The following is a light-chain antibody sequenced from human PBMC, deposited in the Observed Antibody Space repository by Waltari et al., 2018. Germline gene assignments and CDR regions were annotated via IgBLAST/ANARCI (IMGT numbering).Light chain of an antibody. CDR1: KLGDKY. J-gene: IGLJ2*01. V-gene: IGLV3-1*01. CDR3: QSWDSTTVV. Sequence: SYELTQSPSVSLSPGQAATITCPGDKLGDKYVCWYQQKPGQSPVMVIYQDTKRPSGIPDRFSGSNSGNTATLTISGTQALDEADYYCQSWDSTTVVFGGGTKLTVL. CDR2: QDT.